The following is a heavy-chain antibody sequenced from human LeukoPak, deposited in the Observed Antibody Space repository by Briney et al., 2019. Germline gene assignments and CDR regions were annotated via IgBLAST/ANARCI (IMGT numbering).Heavy chain of an antibody. CDR3: ARVSRGAWYGELSGYHFAY. D-gene: IGHD3-10*01. J-gene: IGHJ4*02. V-gene: IGHV4-34*01. CDR2: FNHSGST. Sequence: SQTLSLTCAVSGGSLSGNYWSWIPQPPGKGLEWIGEFNHSGSTNYNPSLKSRVTISVDTTKKQFSLKLSSVTAPDTPVSYIARVSRGAWYGELSGYHFAYWGQGTLVTVSS. CDR1: GGSLSGNY.